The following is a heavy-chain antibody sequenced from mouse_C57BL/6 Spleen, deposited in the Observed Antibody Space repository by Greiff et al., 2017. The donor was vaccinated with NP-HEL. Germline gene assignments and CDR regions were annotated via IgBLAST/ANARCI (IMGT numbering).Heavy chain of an antibody. Sequence: QVQLQQSGPELVKPGASVKISCKASGYAFSSSWMNWVKQRPGKGLEWIGRIYPGDGDTNYNGKLTGKATLTADKSSSTAYMQLSSLTSEDSAVYFCANYYGSSYGENYFDYWGQGTTLTVSS. CDR3: ANYYGSSYGENYFDY. CDR1: GYAFSSSW. D-gene: IGHD1-1*01. CDR2: IYPGDGDT. J-gene: IGHJ2*01. V-gene: IGHV1-82*01.